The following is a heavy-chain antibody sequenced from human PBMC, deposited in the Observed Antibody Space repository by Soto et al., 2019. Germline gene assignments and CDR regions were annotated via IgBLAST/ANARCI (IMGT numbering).Heavy chain of an antibody. CDR3: ARISVDSKYKDV. D-gene: IGHD2-15*01. V-gene: IGHV4-39*01. J-gene: IGHJ6*03. CDR2: FYYSGST. CDR1: GGSISSSSYY. Sequence: SETLSLTCTVSGGSISSSSYYWGWIRQSPGKGLEWIGSFYYSGSTYYSPSLKSRVTISGDTSKKQISLRLSSVTATDTAVYYCARISVDSKYKDVWGKGATVTVSS.